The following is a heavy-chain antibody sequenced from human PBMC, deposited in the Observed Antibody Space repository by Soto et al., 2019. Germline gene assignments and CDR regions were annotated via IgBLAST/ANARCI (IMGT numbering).Heavy chain of an antibody. CDR3: AKESRLFEVVIHGGYMDV. D-gene: IGHD3-3*01. V-gene: IGHV3-30*18. Sequence: GGSLRLSCAASGFTFSSYGMHWVRQAPGKGLEWVAVISYDGSNKYYADSVKGRFTISRDNSKNTLYLQMNSLRAEDTAVYYCAKESRLFEVVIHGGYMDVWGQGTTVTVSS. CDR1: GFTFSSYG. J-gene: IGHJ6*02. CDR2: ISYDGSNK.